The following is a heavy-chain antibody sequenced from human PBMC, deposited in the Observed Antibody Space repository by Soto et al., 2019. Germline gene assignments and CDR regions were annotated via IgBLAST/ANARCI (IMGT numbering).Heavy chain of an antibody. CDR2: IDPSDSYT. J-gene: IGHJ6*02. V-gene: IGHV5-10-1*01. CDR1: GYSFTSYW. CDR3: ASPLFTEYSSSWFRYYGMDV. Sequence: PGESLKISCKGSGYSFTSYWISWVRQMPGKGLEWMGRIDPSDSYTNYSPSFQGHVTISADKSISTAYLQWSSLKASDPAMYYFASPLFTEYSSSWFRYYGMDVWGQGTTVTVSS. D-gene: IGHD6-13*01.